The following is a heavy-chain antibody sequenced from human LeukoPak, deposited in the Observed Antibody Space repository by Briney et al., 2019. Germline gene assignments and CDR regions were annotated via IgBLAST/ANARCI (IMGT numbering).Heavy chain of an antibody. CDR1: GGSISSYY. D-gene: IGHD3-22*01. J-gene: IGHJ6*02. Sequence: SETLSLTCTVSGGSISSYYWSWIRQPPGKGLEWIGYIYYSGSTNYNPSLKGRFPISVATSKHQFSVKVSSVTAPATAVYYCARRSSGGYSSYYYYYGMDVWGQATTVTVSS. CDR2: IYYSGST. CDR3: ARRSSGGYSSYYYYYGMDV. V-gene: IGHV4-59*08.